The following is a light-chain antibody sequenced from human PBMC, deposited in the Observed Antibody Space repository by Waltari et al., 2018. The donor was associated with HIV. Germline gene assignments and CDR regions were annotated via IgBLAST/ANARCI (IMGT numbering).Light chain of an antibody. Sequence: SYELTQPPSVSVSPGQTARITCSGDALPTQYAYWYQQKTGQAPVLVIYKDSERPSGIPERFSGSSSGTPVTLTISGVQAEDEADYYCQSADSSGTYRVFGGGTKLTVL. CDR2: KDS. J-gene: IGLJ3*02. CDR1: ALPTQY. CDR3: QSADSSGTYRV. V-gene: IGLV3-25*03.